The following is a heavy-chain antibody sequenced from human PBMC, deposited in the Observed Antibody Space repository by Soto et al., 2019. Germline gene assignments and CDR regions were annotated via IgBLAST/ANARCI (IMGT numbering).Heavy chain of an antibody. CDR2: IYYSGST. Sequence: PSETLSLTCTVSGVSISSGGYYWSWIRQHPGKGLEWIGYIYYSGSTYYNPSLKSRVTISVDTSKNQFSLKLSSVTAADTAVYYCARVDTSMGATCASYWGQGTLVTVSS. D-gene: IGHD1-26*01. CDR1: GVSISSGGYY. V-gene: IGHV4-31*03. J-gene: IGHJ4*02. CDR3: ARVDTSMGATCASY.